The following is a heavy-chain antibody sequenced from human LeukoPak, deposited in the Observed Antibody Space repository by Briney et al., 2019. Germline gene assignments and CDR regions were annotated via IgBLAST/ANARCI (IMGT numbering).Heavy chain of an antibody. CDR1: GFTFSDAW. CDR2: IKSKTDGGTI. Sequence: PGGSLRLSCAASGFTFSDAWMSWVRQAPGKGLEWVGRIKSKTDGGTIDYAAPVKGRFTISRDDSKNTLYLQMNGLKSEDTAVYYCSSLAMIRGVMPFDYWGQGTLVTVSS. CDR3: SSLAMIRGVMPFDY. V-gene: IGHV3-15*01. D-gene: IGHD3-10*01. J-gene: IGHJ4*02.